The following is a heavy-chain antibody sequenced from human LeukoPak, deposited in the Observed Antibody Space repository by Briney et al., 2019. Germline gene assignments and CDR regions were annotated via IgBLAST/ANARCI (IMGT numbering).Heavy chain of an antibody. J-gene: IGHJ3*02. V-gene: IGHV5-51*01. CDR3: ARRWDYYDSSGYKNDAFDI. CDR2: IYPGDSNT. D-gene: IGHD3-22*01. Sequence: EESLKISCKGSGYSFTSYWIGWVRQVPGKGLEWMGIIYPGDSNTRYSPSFQRQVTISADKSISTAYLQWSSLKASDTAMYYCARRWDYYDSSGYKNDAFDIWGQGTMVTVSS. CDR1: GYSFTSYW.